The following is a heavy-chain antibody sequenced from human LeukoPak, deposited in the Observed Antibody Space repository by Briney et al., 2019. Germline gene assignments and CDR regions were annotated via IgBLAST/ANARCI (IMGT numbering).Heavy chain of an antibody. Sequence: EAPVKVSCKAPGYTLTSNGISWVRQVPGQGLEWVGWISAYNGNTNYAQKFQGRVTMTTDTSTSAAYMELRSLRSDDTAVYYCARDQQWLDPARHGFDYWGQGTLVTVSS. CDR2: ISAYNGNT. D-gene: IGHD6-19*01. J-gene: IGHJ4*02. V-gene: IGHV1-18*01. CDR1: GYTLTSNG. CDR3: ARDQQWLDPARHGFDY.